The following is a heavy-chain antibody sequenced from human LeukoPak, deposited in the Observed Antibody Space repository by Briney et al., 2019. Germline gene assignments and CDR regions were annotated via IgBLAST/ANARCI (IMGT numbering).Heavy chain of an antibody. CDR1: GFTFSSYG. CDR3: ARDTAGYFDWGRGSFDY. Sequence: GGSLRLSCVASGFTFSSYGMHWVRQAPGKGLEWVAVIWYDGTNKYYVDSVKGRFTISRDNSKNTLYLQMNSLRAEDTAVYYCARDTAGYFDWGRGSFDYWGQGTLVTVSS. J-gene: IGHJ4*02. CDR2: IWYDGTNK. D-gene: IGHD3-9*01. V-gene: IGHV3-33*01.